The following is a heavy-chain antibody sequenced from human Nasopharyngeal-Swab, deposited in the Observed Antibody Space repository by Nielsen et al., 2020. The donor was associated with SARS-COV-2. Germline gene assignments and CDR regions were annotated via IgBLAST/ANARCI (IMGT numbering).Heavy chain of an antibody. CDR3: ARLQPDYGGKYNWFDP. V-gene: IGHV5-51*01. CDR1: GYSFTSYW. Sequence: GESLKTSCKGSGYSFTSYWIGWVRQMPGKGLEWMGIIYPGDSDTRYSPSFQGQVTISADKSISTAYLQWSSLKASDTAMYYCARLQPDYGGKYNWFDPWGQGTLVTVSS. CDR2: IYPGDSDT. J-gene: IGHJ5*02. D-gene: IGHD4-23*01.